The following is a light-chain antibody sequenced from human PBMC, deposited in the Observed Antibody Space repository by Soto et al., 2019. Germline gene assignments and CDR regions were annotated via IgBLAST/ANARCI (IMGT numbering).Light chain of an antibody. Sequence: EIVLTQSPATLSLSPGDRATLSCRASHSVSSYLAWYQQRPGQAPRLLIYDVSNRATGIPARFSGSGSVTDFTLNICSLDPADFAVYYCQPRNSRYTFGPGTKLEIQ. J-gene: IGKJ2*01. V-gene: IGKV3-11*01. CDR2: DVS. CDR3: QPRNSRYT. CDR1: HSVSSY.